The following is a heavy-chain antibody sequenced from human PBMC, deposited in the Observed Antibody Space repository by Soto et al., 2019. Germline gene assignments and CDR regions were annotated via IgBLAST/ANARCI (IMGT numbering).Heavy chain of an antibody. V-gene: IGHV3-30*04. D-gene: IGHD2-15*01. Sequence: QVQLVESGGGVVQPGTTLRLSCAASGFTFSSHAMHWARQAPGKGLERVAVISYDGSSKNHADSVKGRFTISRDNSMNTLSLHMDSLRPEDTAVYYCVGEVGVRSFGNWGQGTLVTGSS. J-gene: IGHJ4*02. CDR3: VGEVGVRSFGN. CDR2: ISYDGSSK. CDR1: GFTFSSHA.